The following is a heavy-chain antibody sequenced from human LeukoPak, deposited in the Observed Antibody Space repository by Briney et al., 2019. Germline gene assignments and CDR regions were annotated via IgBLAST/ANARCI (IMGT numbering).Heavy chain of an antibody. CDR3: ARVTGERNRRIAAAGTGRWFDP. CDR2: INHNGST. V-gene: IGHV4-34*01. J-gene: IGHJ5*02. CDR1: GWSFSGYY. Sequence: SDTLYLTCEVYGWSFSGYYWSWIRQPPGKGLEWIGEINHNGSTNYNPSLKSRVTISVDTSKIQFSLKLSSVTAADTAVYYCARVTGERNRRIAAAGTGRWFDPWGQGTLVTVSS. D-gene: IGHD6-13*01.